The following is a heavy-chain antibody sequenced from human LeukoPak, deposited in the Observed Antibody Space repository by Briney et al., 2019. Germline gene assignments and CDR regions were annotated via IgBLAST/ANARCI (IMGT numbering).Heavy chain of an antibody. J-gene: IGHJ4*02. CDR1: GYTFTSYG. D-gene: IGHD1-20*01. CDR3: ARDLLITGTPPLDY. V-gene: IGHV1-18*01. Sequence: ASVKVSCKASGYTFTSYGISWVRQAPGQGLEWMGWINPNSGGTNYAQKLQGRVTMTTDTSTSTAYMELRSLRSDDTAVYYCARDLLITGTPPLDYWGQGTLVTVSS. CDR2: INPNSGGT.